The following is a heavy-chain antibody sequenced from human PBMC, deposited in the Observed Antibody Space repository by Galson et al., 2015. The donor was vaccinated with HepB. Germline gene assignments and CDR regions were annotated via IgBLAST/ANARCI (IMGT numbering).Heavy chain of an antibody. D-gene: IGHD3-3*02. CDR1: GFTFSSYG. CDR3: AKHFWSGYCPCYGMDV. V-gene: IGHV3-30*18. J-gene: IGHJ6*02. Sequence: SLRLSCAASGFTFSSYGMHWVRQAPGKGLEWVAVISYDGSNKYYADSVKGRFTISRDNSKNTLYLQMNSLRAEDTAVYYCAKHFWSGYCPCYGMDVWGQGTTVTVSS. CDR2: ISYDGSNK.